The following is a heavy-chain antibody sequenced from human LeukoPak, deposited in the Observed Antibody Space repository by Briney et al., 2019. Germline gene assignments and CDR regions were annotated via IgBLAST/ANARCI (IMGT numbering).Heavy chain of an antibody. CDR1: GFTFSTYG. CDR2: ISSDGSNK. D-gene: IGHD2-21*02. J-gene: IGHJ4*02. CDR3: AHEGVTARAYFDY. V-gene: IGHV3-30*18. Sequence: GGSLRLSCAASGFTFSTYGMHWVRQAPGKGLEWVAVISSDGSNKYYADSVKGRFTISRDNSKNTLYLQMNSLRAEDTAVYYCAHEGVTARAYFDYWGQGTLVTVSS.